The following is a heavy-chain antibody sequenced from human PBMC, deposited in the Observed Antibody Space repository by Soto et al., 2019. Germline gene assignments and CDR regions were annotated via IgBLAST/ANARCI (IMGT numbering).Heavy chain of an antibody. CDR1: GFTFSHYA. V-gene: IGHV3-23*01. CDR3: AKARYYDSTGYLYYFDY. D-gene: IGHD3-22*01. J-gene: IGHJ4*02. Sequence: PGGSLRLSCAASGFTFSHYAMTWVRQAPGEGLEWVSSVSGRGGSTYYADSVKGRFTISRDNSKNTLYLQMNSLRAEDTAVYYCAKARYYDSTGYLYYFDYWGQGTLVTVSS. CDR2: VSGRGGST.